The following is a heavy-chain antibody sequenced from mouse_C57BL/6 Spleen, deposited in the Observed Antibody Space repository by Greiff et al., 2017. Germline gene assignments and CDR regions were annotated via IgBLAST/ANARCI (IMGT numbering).Heavy chain of an antibody. V-gene: IGHV1-82*01. CDR1: GYAFSGSW. Sequence: QVQLQQSGPELVKPGASVKISCKASGYAFSGSWMNWVKQRPGKGLEWIGRIYPGDGDTNYNGKFKGKATLTADKSSSTAYMQLSSLTSEDSAVYCCARPDCGSSYAMDYWGQGTSVTVAS. J-gene: IGHJ4*01. CDR3: ARPDCGSSYAMDY. D-gene: IGHD1-1*01. CDR2: IYPGDGDT.